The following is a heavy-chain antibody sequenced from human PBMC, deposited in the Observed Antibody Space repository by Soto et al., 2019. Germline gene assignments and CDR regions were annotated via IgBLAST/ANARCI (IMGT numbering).Heavy chain of an antibody. CDR2: IWYDGSNK. D-gene: IGHD4-4*01. CDR3: ARDLGGPQYGEGLGY. Sequence: VAVIWYDGSNKYYADSVKGRFTISRDNSKNTLYLQMNSLRAEDTAVYYCARDLGGPQYGEGLGYWCQGTLVTVSS. V-gene: IGHV3-33*01. J-gene: IGHJ4*02.